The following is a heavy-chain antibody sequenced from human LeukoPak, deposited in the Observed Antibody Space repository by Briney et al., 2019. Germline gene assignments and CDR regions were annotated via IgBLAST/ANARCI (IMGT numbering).Heavy chain of an antibody. CDR3: TRERGYSGSYSDYYYFDY. CDR1: GGTFSSYA. J-gene: IGHJ4*02. Sequence: SVKVSCKASGGTFSSYAISWVRQAPGQGLEWMGWIIPILGIANYAQKFQGRVTITADKSTSTAYMELSSLRSEDTAVYYCTRERGYSGSYSDYYYFDYWGQGILVTVSS. CDR2: IIPILGIA. V-gene: IGHV1-69*04. D-gene: IGHD5-12*01.